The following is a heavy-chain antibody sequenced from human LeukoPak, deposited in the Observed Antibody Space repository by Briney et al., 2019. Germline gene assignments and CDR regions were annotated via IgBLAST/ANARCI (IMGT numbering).Heavy chain of an antibody. CDR2: ISSNGGST. CDR1: GFTFNNYV. V-gene: IGHV3-64D*09. CDR3: VKGAGQWLVNRFDH. J-gene: IGHJ4*02. Sequence: GGSVPHVCSASGFTFNNYVMHWVRQAPGKGLEYVSAISSNGGSTYYADSVKGRFTISRDNSKNTLYLQMSSVRAEGTAVYYCVKGAGQWLVNRFDHWGQGTLVTVSS. D-gene: IGHD6-19*01.